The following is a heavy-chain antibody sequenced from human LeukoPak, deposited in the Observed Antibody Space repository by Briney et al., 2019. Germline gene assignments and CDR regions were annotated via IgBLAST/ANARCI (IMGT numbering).Heavy chain of an antibody. D-gene: IGHD6-13*01. CDR2: IRQDGSEK. V-gene: IGHV3-7*02. CDR3: ARHNPYSSGWYCFDD. J-gene: IGHJ4*02. Sequence: GGSLRLSCAASGFSFSSYWMSWVRQAPGKGLEWVANIRQDGSEKYYVDSVKGRFTISRDNAKNSLYLQMNSLRAEDTAVYYCARHNPYSSGWYCFDDWAQGTLVTVSS. CDR1: GFSFSSYW.